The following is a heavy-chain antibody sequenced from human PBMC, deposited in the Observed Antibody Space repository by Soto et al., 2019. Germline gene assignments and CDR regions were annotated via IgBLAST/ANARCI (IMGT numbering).Heavy chain of an antibody. D-gene: IGHD7-27*01. V-gene: IGHV1-69*02. J-gene: IGHJ3*02. CDR3: ARAAGARDAFDI. CDR2: IIPILGIA. Sequence: ASVKVSFKASGGTFSSYTISWVRQAPGQGLEWMGRIIPILGIANYAQKFQGRVTITADKSTSTAYMELSSLRSEDTAVYYCARAAGARDAFDIWGQGTMVTVSS. CDR1: GGTFSSYT.